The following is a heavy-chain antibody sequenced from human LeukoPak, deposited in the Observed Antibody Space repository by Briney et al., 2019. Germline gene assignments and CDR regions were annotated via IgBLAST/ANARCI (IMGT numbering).Heavy chain of an antibody. D-gene: IGHD6-13*01. V-gene: IGHV1-46*01. J-gene: IGHJ4*02. Sequence: ASVKVSCKASGYTFTSYYMHWVRQAPGQGLEWMGIINPSGGSTSYTQKFQGRVTMTRDTSTSTVYMELSSLRSEDTAVHYCARAYSSSWQWGYYFDYWGQGTLVTVSS. CDR2: INPSGGST. CDR1: GYTFTSYY. CDR3: ARAYSSSWQWGYYFDY.